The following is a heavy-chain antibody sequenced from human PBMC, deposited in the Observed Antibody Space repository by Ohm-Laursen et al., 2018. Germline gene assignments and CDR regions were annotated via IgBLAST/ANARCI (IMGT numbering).Heavy chain of an antibody. CDR1: GFIFSNYW. Sequence: SHRLSCAASGFIFSNYWMNWVRQAPGKGLEWVANIRKDGGETYYADSVKGRFTISRDNAKNSLYLQINSLKGEDTAVYFCARDPTFHAFDIWGQGTMVTVSS. J-gene: IGHJ3*02. V-gene: IGHV3-7*01. D-gene: IGHD2/OR15-2a*01. CDR2: IRKDGGET. CDR3: ARDPTFHAFDI.